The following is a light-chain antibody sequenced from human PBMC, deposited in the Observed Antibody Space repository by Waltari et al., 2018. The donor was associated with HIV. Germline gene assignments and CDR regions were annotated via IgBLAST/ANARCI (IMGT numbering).Light chain of an antibody. V-gene: IGLV9-49*01. Sequence: QPVLTQPPSASAYLEASVTLTCTLSSGYSNYKVDWYQQSPGKGPRFVMRVGTGGIVGSKGDGIPDRFSVLGSGLNRYLTIKNIQEEDESDYHCGADHGSGSNFVVVFGGGTKLTVL. CDR2: VGTGGIVG. CDR3: GADHGSGSNFVVV. J-gene: IGLJ2*01. CDR1: SGYSNYK.